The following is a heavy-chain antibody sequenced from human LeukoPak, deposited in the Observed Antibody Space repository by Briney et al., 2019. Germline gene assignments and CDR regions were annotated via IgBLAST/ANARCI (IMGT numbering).Heavy chain of an antibody. V-gene: IGHV1-8*01. CDR3: ARVKRDGYNSYFDY. D-gene: IGHD5-24*01. J-gene: IGHJ4*02. CDR1: GYTFTSYD. Sequence: ASVKVSCKASGYTFTSYDINWVRQATGQGLEWMGWMNPNSGNTGYAQKFQGRVTMTRNTSISTAYMELSSLRSEDTAVYYCARVKRDGYNSYFDYWGQGTLVTVSS. CDR2: MNPNSGNT.